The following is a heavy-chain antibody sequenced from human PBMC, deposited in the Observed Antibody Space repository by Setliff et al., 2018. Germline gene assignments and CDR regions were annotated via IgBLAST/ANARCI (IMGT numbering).Heavy chain of an antibody. CDR1: GGSISSGSYY. CDR3: ARDQYNFWSGFMDV. CDR2: IYTSGST. D-gene: IGHD3-3*01. J-gene: IGHJ6*02. Sequence: SETLSLTCTVSGGSISSGSYYWSWIRQPAGKGLEWVGRIYTSGSTNYNPSLKSRVTISVDTSKNQFSLKLSSVTAADTAVYYCARDQYNFWSGFMDVWGQGTTVTVSS. V-gene: IGHV4-61*02.